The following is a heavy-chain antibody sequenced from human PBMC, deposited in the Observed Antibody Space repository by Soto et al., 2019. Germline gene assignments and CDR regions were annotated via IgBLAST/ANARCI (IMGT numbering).Heavy chain of an antibody. CDR2: IYSGGTT. CDR1: GFTVSRNY. CDR3: GRGSSDNDGSLRVDY. Sequence: DVQLVETGGDLIQSGGSLRLSCAASGFTVSRNYMNWVRQAPGKGLEWVSVIYSGGTTYYADSVKGRFTISKDNSKNTLLHQMTDLRVEDTAVYYCGRGSSDNDGSLRVDYWGQGTLLTVSS. D-gene: IGHD2-2*01. V-gene: IGHV3-53*02. J-gene: IGHJ4*02.